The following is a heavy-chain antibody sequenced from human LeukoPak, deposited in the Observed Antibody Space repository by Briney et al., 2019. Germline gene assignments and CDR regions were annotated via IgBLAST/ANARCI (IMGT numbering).Heavy chain of an antibody. Sequence: PSETLSLTCTVSGGSISSSSYYWGWIHQPPGKGLEWIGSIYYSGSTYYNPSLKSRVTISVDTSKNQFSLKLSSVTAADTAVYYCARQLEYYYDSSGYSDAFDIWGQGTMVTVSS. V-gene: IGHV4-39*01. D-gene: IGHD3-22*01. CDR2: IYYSGST. J-gene: IGHJ3*02. CDR3: ARQLEYYYDSSGYSDAFDI. CDR1: GGSISSSSYY.